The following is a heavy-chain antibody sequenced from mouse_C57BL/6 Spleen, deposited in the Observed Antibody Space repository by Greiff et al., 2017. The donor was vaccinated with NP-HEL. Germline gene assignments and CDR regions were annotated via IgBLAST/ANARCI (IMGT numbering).Heavy chain of an antibody. Sequence: QVQLKQPGTELVKPGASVKLSCKASGYTFTSYWMHWVKQRPGQGLEWIGNINPSNGGTNYNEKFKSKATLTVDKSSSTAYMQLSSLTSEDSAVYYCARSVYYYGSSYWYFDVWGTGTTVTVSS. CDR1: GYTFTSYW. V-gene: IGHV1-53*01. D-gene: IGHD1-1*01. CDR2: INPSNGGT. CDR3: ARSVYYYGSSYWYFDV. J-gene: IGHJ1*03.